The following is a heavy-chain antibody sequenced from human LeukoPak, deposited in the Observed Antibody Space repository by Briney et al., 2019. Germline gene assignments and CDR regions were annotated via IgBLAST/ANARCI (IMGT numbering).Heavy chain of an antibody. CDR2: IYHSGST. J-gene: IGHJ3*02. D-gene: IGHD5-24*01. CDR3: AREGWLQLLGSFSDDAFDI. CDR1: GGSIGSYY. V-gene: IGHV4-59*01. Sequence: PSETLSLTCTVSGGSIGSYYWSWIRQPPGKGLEWIGYIYHSGSTNYNPSLKSRVTISVDTSKNQFSLKLSSVTAADTAVYYCAREGWLQLLGSFSDDAFDIWGQGTMVTVSS.